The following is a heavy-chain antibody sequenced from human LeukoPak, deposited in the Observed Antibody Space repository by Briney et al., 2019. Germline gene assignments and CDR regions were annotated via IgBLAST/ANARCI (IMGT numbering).Heavy chain of an antibody. CDR2: INPSGGST. CDR1: GYTFTSYY. CDR3: ARDREAYSEILGGGLFDY. V-gene: IGHV1-46*01. J-gene: IGHJ4*02. Sequence: ASVKVSCKASGYTFTSYYMHWVRQAPGQGLEWMGIINPSGGSTSYAQKFQGRVTMTRDTSTSTVYTELSSLRSEDTAVYYCARDREAYSEILGGGLFDYWGQGTLVTVSS. D-gene: IGHD3/OR15-3a*01.